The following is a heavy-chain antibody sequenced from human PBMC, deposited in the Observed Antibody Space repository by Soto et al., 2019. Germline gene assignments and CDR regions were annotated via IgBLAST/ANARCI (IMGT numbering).Heavy chain of an antibody. CDR3: ARHGRRVGARPLDY. V-gene: IGHV2-26*01. Sequence: QVTLKESGPVLVKPTETLTLTCTVSGFSLSNARMGVSWIRQPPGKALEWLAHIFSNDEKFYSTSLKSRLTISKDTSKSQVVLTMTNMDPVDTATYYCARHGRRVGARPLDYWGQGTLVTVSS. CDR1: GFSLSNARMG. CDR2: IFSNDEK. D-gene: IGHD1-26*01. J-gene: IGHJ4*02.